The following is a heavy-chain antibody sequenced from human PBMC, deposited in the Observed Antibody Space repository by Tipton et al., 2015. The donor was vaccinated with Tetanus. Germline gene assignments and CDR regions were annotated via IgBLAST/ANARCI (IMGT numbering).Heavy chain of an antibody. V-gene: IGHV4-59*01. J-gene: IGHJ3*01. CDR2: VHYSGST. D-gene: IGHD6-19*01. CDR1: GASIRNYY. CDR3: ARIGWPEQNKPAFDV. Sequence: TLSLTCSVSGASIRNYYWAWIRQPPERGLEWIGYVHYSGSTNYSPSLRSRVTPSVDTSKSQFSVKVTSVTAADTAVYYCARIGWPEQNKPAFDVWGQGTVVTVSS.